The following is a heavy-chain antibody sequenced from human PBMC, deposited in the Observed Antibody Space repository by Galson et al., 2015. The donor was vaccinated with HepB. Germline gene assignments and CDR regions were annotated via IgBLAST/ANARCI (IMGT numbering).Heavy chain of an antibody. V-gene: IGHV3-30*18. CDR2: ISYDGSNK. D-gene: IGHD2-2*01. J-gene: IGHJ5*02. CDR1: GFTFSSYG. Sequence: SLRLSCAASGFTFSSYGMHWVRQAPGKGLEWVAVISYDGSNKYYADSVKGRFTISRDNSKNTLYLQMNSLRAEDTAVYYCAKAGRSSDIVVVPAAWSDPWGQETLVTLSS. CDR3: AKAGRSSDIVVVPAAWSDP.